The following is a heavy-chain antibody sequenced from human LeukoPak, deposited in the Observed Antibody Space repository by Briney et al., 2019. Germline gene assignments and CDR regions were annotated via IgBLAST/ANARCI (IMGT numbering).Heavy chain of an antibody. CDR2: ISTSGSTI. J-gene: IGHJ4*02. CDR1: GLTFRSYE. D-gene: IGHD3-3*01. CDR3: ARVGAYYTYSFDY. Sequence: GGSLRLSCAAAGLTFRSYEMNWVRQAPGKGLEWVSYISTSGSTIYYADSVKGRLTISRDNAKNSLYLQMNSLRAEDTAVYYCARVGAYYTYSFDYWGQGTLVTVSS. V-gene: IGHV3-48*03.